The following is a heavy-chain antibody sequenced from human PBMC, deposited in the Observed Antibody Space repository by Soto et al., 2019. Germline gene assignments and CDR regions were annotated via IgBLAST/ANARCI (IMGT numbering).Heavy chain of an antibody. J-gene: IGHJ3*02. Sequence: QLHLVQSGAVVKKPGASVTVSCSASGYPVTAYYMHWVRQAPGRGLEWMGGINPATGAAKYTQTFPGRVTMTRDTSTSTVVMELSGPTSEDTAVFYCARGGGVGVAGSAAFDMSGQGTLVTVSS. CDR3: ARGGGVGVAGSAAFDM. CDR1: GYPVTAYY. D-gene: IGHD3-3*01. CDR2: INPATGAA. V-gene: IGHV1-2*02.